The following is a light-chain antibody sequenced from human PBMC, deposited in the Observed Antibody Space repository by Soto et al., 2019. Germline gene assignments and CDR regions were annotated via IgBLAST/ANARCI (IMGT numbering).Light chain of an antibody. Sequence: EIVSTQSPGTLSLSPGERATLSCRASQSVSNNYLAWYQQKPGQAPRLLIYGASNRATGIPARFSGSGSGTDFNLTISRLESEDFAVYYCQQYGSSPRTFGQGTKVDIK. CDR2: GAS. J-gene: IGKJ1*01. V-gene: IGKV3-20*01. CDR3: QQYGSSPRT. CDR1: QSVSNNY.